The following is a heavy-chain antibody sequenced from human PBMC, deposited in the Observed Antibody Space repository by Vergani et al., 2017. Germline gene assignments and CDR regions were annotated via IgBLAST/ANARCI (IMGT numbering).Heavy chain of an antibody. D-gene: IGHD6-13*01. V-gene: IGHV1-69*01. CDR1: GGTFSSYA. Sequence: QVQLVQSGAEVKKPGSSVKVSCKASGGTFSSYAISWVRQAPGQGLEWMGGIIPIFGTANYAQKFQGSVTITADESTSTAYMELSSLRSEDTAVYYCATPSRDYYYYGMDVWGRGTTVTVSS. J-gene: IGHJ6*02. CDR2: IIPIFGTA. CDR3: ATPSRDYYYYGMDV.